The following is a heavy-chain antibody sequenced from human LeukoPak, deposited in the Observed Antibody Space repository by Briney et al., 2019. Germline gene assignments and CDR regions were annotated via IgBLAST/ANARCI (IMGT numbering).Heavy chain of an antibody. CDR2: IYYSGST. CDR1: GGSISSYY. Sequence: SETLSLTCTVSGGSISSYYWSRIRQPPGKGLEWIGYIYYSGSTNYNPSLKSRVTISVDTSKNQFSLKLSSVTAADTAVYYCARVGREGTFDYWGQGTLVTVSS. V-gene: IGHV4-59*01. D-gene: IGHD1-26*01. J-gene: IGHJ4*02. CDR3: ARVGREGTFDY.